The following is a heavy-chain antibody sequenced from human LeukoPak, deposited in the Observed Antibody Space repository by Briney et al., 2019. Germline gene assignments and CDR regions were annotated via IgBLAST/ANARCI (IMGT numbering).Heavy chain of an antibody. V-gene: IGHV3-64D*06. Sequence: PGGSLRLSCSASGFTFSSYAMHWVRQAPGKGLEYVSAISSNGGSTHYADSVKGRFTISRDNSENTLYLQMSSLRAEDTAVYYCAKDLVDRGNHLYYFDFWGQGTLVTVSS. D-gene: IGHD2-8*02. CDR2: ISSNGGST. CDR1: GFTFSSYA. J-gene: IGHJ4*02. CDR3: AKDLVDRGNHLYYFDF.